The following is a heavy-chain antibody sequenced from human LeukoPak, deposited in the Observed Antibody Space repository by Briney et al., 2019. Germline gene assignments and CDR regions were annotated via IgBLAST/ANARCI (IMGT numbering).Heavy chain of an antibody. CDR2: ISSSSTYI. CDR1: GFTFSIYT. V-gene: IGHV3-21*01. Sequence: GGSLRLSCAASGFTFSIYTMHWVRQAPGKGLEWVSSISSSSTYIYYADSVKGRFTISRDNAKNSLYLQMNSLRAEDTAVYYCARDLHSGEVDIWGQGTMVTVSS. D-gene: IGHD7-27*01. CDR3: ARDLHSGEVDI. J-gene: IGHJ3*02.